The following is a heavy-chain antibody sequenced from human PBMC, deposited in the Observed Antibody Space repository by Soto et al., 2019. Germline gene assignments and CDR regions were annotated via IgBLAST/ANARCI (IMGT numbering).Heavy chain of an antibody. CDR1: GLTFSTYG. D-gene: IGHD5-12*01. CDR3: AKDRIGSGGYDFFDY. V-gene: IGHV3-23*01. J-gene: IGHJ4*02. CDR2: ISGSGGST. Sequence: EVQLLESGGGLVQPGGSLRLPCAASGLTFSTYGRGGVPQAPGRGLEWVSAISGSGGSTYYADSVKGRFTISRDNSKNTLYLQMNSLRAEDTGVYYCAKDRIGSGGYDFFDYWGQGTLVTVSS.